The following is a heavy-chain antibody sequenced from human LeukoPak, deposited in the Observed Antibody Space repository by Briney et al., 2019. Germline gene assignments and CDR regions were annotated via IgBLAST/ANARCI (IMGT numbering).Heavy chain of an antibody. CDR3: ARYYPGQLPQFNYYFYYGMDV. Sequence: ASVKVSCKASGYTFTSYDINWVRQATGQGLEWMGWMNPNSGNTGYAQKFQGRVTMTRNTSISTAYMELSSLRSEDTAVYYCARYYPGQLPQFNYYFYYGMDVWGQGTTVTVSS. CDR2: MNPNSGNT. V-gene: IGHV1-8*01. CDR1: GYTFTSYD. D-gene: IGHD2-2*01. J-gene: IGHJ6*02.